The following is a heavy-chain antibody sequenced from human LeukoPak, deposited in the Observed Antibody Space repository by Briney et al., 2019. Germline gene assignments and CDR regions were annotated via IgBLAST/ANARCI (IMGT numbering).Heavy chain of an antibody. J-gene: IGHJ4*02. CDR1: GGSISSGDYY. V-gene: IGHV4-30-4*08. Sequence: PSETLSLTCTVSGGSISSGDYYWSWIRQPPGKGLEWIGYIYYSGSTYYNPSLKSRVTISVDTSKNQFSLKLSSVTAADTAVYYCARAGGVTTVTHFDCWGQGTLVTVSS. D-gene: IGHD4-11*01. CDR2: IYYSGST. CDR3: ARAGGVTTVTHFDC.